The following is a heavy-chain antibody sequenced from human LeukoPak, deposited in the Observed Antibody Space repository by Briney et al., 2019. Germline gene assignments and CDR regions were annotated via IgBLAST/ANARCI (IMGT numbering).Heavy chain of an antibody. D-gene: IGHD2-8*02. J-gene: IGHJ4*02. V-gene: IGHV3-74*01. CDR3: ARETSTGKYPQNVPDY. CDR2: INSDGSSI. CDR1: GFTFSSYW. Sequence: GGCLRLSCAASGFTFSSYWMHWVRQAPGKGLVWVSLINSDGSSIAYADSVQGRFTISRDNAKNTLYLQVSSLSVEDTAVYYCARETSTGKYPQNVPDYWGQGTLVTVS.